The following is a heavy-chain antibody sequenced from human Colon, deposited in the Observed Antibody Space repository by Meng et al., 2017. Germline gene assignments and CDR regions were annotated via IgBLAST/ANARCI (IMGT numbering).Heavy chain of an antibody. CDR2: TYYRSEWKN. V-gene: IGHV6-1*01. Sequence: QVQLRQSGPRLVKPSQPLSPTCAIPGESFPSNGVLWHWVRQSPSRGLEWLGQTYYRSEWKNHYGVSVKSRITINADTSRNHFSLHLNSVTPEDTAVYYCTTWYGEYWGQGTLVTVSS. CDR1: GESFPSNGVL. D-gene: IGHD3-10*01. J-gene: IGHJ4*02. CDR3: TTWYGEY.